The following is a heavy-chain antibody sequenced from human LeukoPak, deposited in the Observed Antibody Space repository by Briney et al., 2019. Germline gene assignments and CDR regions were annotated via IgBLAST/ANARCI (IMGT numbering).Heavy chain of an antibody. CDR2: ISWNGGVV. CDR1: GFSLDDYA. J-gene: IGHJ4*02. V-gene: IGHV3-9*01. Sequence: GGSLRLSCVASGFSLDDYAMHWVRQAPGKGLEWVSYISWNGGVVGYADSVKGRFTISKDNSKNSLFLQMNSLRPEDTALYYCSRGSASPYWGQGTLVPVSS. CDR3: SRGSASPY. D-gene: IGHD1-26*01.